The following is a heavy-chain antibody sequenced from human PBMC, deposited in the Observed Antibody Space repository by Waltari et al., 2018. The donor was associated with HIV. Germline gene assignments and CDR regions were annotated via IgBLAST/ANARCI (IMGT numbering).Heavy chain of an antibody. CDR2: ISYEGRNK. V-gene: IGHV3-30*18. Sequence: QVQLVESGGGVVQPGRSLRLSCAASGLTFSSYGMHWVRQAPGKGLEWEAVISYEGRNKDYADSVKGRFTISRDNSKNKLYLQMSSLRAEDTAVYYCAKDKDSTVTTIFYYYGMDVWGQGTTVTVSS. CDR3: AKDKDSTVTTIFYYYGMDV. D-gene: IGHD4-17*01. CDR1: GLTFSSYG. J-gene: IGHJ6*02.